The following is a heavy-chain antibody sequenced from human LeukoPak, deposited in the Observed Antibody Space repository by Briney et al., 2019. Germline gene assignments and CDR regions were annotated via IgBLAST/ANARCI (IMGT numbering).Heavy chain of an antibody. D-gene: IGHD6-13*01. CDR3: ARAKADSSSWYFDY. CDR1: GGSVSSTSYY. J-gene: IGHJ4*02. V-gene: IGHV4-39*07. Sequence: SETLSLTCTVSGGSVSSTSYYWGWIRQPPGKGLEWIGEIYHSGSTNYNPSLKSRVTISVDKSKNQFSLKLSSVTAADTAVYHCARAKADSSSWYFDYWGQGTLVTVSS. CDR2: IYHSGST.